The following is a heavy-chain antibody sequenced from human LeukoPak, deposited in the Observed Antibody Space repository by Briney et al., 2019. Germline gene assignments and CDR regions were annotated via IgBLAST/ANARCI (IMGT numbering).Heavy chain of an antibody. V-gene: IGHV3-21*06. CDR1: GFTFSNYN. CDR3: ARALWCGPVYYGMDV. J-gene: IGHJ6*02. D-gene: IGHD4/OR15-4a*01. Sequence: GGSLRLSCAASGFTFSNYNFYWVRQAPGKGLEWVSSISSTSSYIYYADSVKGRFTISRDNAKNSLYLQMNSLRAEDTAVYYCARALWCGPVYYGMDVWGQGTTVTVSS. CDR2: ISSTSSYI.